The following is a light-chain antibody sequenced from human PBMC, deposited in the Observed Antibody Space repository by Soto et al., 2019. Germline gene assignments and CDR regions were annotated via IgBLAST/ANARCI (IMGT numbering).Light chain of an antibody. J-gene: IGLJ1*01. CDR3: AAWDDSLKV. CDR2: RNN. V-gene: IGLV1-47*01. CDR1: SSNIGSNY. Sequence: QSALTQPPSASGTPGQRVTISCSGSSSNIGSNYVYWYQQLPGTAPTLLIYRNNQRPSGVPDRFSGSKSGASASLAISGLRSEDEADYYCAAWDDSLKVFGTGTKVTVL.